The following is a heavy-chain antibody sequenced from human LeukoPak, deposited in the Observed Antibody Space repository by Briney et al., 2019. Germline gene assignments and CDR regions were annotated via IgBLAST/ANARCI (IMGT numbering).Heavy chain of an antibody. J-gene: IGHJ4*02. CDR2: IWYDGSNK. CDR3: ARDVYYGSGPLGY. D-gene: IGHD3-10*01. Sequence: GRSLRLSCAASGFTLSSYGMHWVRQAPGKGLEWVAVIWYDGSNKYYADSVKGRFTISRDNSKNTLYLQMNSLRAEDTAVYYCARDVYYGSGPLGYWGQGTLVTVSS. CDR1: GFTLSSYG. V-gene: IGHV3-33*01.